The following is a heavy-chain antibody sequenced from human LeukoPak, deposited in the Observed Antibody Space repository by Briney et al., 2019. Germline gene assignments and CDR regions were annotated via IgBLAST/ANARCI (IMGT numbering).Heavy chain of an antibody. Sequence: ASVKVSCKASGYTFTSYGISWVRQAPGQGLEWMGIINPSGGSTSYAQKFQGRVTMTRDTSTSTVYMELSSLRSEDTAVYYCARDLSAITTADDWGQGTLVTVSS. J-gene: IGHJ4*02. V-gene: IGHV1-46*01. D-gene: IGHD6-13*01. CDR3: ARDLSAITTADD. CDR2: INPSGGST. CDR1: GYTFTSYG.